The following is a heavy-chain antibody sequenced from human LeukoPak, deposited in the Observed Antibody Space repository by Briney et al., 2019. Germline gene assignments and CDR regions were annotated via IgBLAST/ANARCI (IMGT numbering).Heavy chain of an antibody. D-gene: IGHD4-17*01. CDR2: INHSGST. J-gene: IGHJ4*02. V-gene: IGHV4-34*01. CDR1: GGSFSGYY. Sequence: SETLSLTCAVYGGSFSGYYWNWIRQPPGKGLEWIGEINHSGSTNYNPSLKSRVTISVDTSKNQFSLKLSSVTAADTAVYYCASRYGDYADDYWGQGTLVTVSS. CDR3: ASRYGDYADDY.